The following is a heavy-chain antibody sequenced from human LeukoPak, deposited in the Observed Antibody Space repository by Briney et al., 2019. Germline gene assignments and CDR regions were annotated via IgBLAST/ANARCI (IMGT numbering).Heavy chain of an antibody. V-gene: IGHV1-18*01. CDR1: GYTFTSYG. J-gene: IGHJ4*02. CDR3: AREGLAYCGGDCSGPAFPFDY. D-gene: IGHD2-21*01. Sequence: ASVKVSCKASGYTFTSYGISWVRQAPGQGLEWMGWISAYNGNTNYAQKLQGRVTMTTDTSTSTAYMELRSLRSDDTAVYYCAREGLAYCGGDCSGPAFPFDYWGQGTLVTVSS. CDR2: ISAYNGNT.